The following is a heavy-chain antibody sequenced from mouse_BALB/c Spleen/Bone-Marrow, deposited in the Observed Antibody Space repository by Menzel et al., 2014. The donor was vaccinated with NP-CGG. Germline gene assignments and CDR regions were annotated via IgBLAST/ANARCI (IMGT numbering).Heavy chain of an antibody. CDR2: INPDSSTI. D-gene: IGHD1-2*01. J-gene: IGHJ3*01. CDR1: GFDFSRYW. CDR3: VKNYYYGYVAY. V-gene: IGHV4-1*02. Sequence: EVKVVESGGGLVQPGGSLKLSCAASGFDFSRYWMTRVRQAPGKGLEWIGEINPDSSTINYTPSLKDKFIISRDNAKNTLYLQMSKVRSEDTALYYCVKNYYYGYVAYWGQGTLVTVSA.